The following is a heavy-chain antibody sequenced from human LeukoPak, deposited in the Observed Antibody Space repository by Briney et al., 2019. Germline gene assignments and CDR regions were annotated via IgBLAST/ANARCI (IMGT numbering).Heavy chain of an antibody. CDR1: GGSISSYY. Sequence: PSETLSLTCTVSGGSISSYYWSWIRQPPGKGLEWIGYIYYSGSTNYNPSLKSRVTISVDTSKNQFSLKLSSVTAADTAVYYCARAFIMVRSRVWFDPWGQGTLVTVSS. CDR3: ARAFIMVRSRVWFDP. V-gene: IGHV4-59*01. D-gene: IGHD3-10*01. CDR2: IYYSGST. J-gene: IGHJ5*02.